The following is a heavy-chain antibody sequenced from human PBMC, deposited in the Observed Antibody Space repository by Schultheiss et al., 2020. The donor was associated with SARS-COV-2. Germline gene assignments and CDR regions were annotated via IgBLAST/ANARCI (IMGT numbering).Heavy chain of an antibody. Sequence: ASVKVSCKASGGTFSSYAISWVRQAPGQGLEWMGWMNPNSGNTGYAQKFQGRVTITRDTSISTAYMELSRLRSDDTAVYYCARAGRYSSSWYVPNKSYYYYGMDVWGQGTTVTVSS. CDR1: GGTFSSYA. CDR3: ARAGRYSSSWYVPNKSYYYYGMDV. J-gene: IGHJ6*02. D-gene: IGHD6-13*01. V-gene: IGHV1-8*03. CDR2: MNPNSGNT.